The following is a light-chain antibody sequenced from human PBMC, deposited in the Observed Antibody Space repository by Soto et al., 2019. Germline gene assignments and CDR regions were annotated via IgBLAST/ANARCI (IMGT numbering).Light chain of an antibody. CDR3: QHYNSYSEA. CDR2: KAS. Sequence: DIQMTQSPSTLSGSVGDRVTITCRASQTISSWLAWYQQKSGKAPKLLIYKASTLKSGVPSRFSGSGSGTGFTLTISSLQPDDFATYYCQHYNSYSEAFGQGTKVDIK. V-gene: IGKV1-5*03. CDR1: QTISSW. J-gene: IGKJ1*01.